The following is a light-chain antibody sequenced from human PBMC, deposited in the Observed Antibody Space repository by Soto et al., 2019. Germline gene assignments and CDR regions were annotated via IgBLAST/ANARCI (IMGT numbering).Light chain of an antibody. J-gene: IGKJ1*01. CDR3: QKYNIAPWT. Sequence: DIQMTQSPSSLSAYVGDRVTITCRSSQAISNYLAWYQQKPGKVPKLLIYAASTLQSGVPSRFSGSGSGTHFTLTISSLQPEDVATYFCQKYNIAPWTFGQGTKVEIK. CDR1: QAISNY. V-gene: IGKV1-27*01. CDR2: AAS.